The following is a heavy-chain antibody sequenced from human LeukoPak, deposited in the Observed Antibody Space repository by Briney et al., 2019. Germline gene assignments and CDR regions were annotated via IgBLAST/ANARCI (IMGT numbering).Heavy chain of an antibody. CDR3: ARDRTYHYYMDV. Sequence: PGGSLRLSCAASGFTFSDYYMSWVRQAPGKGLEWVSYIRSSGSTIYYGDSVKGRFTISRDNAKNPLYLQMNSLRAEHTAVYYCARDRTYHYYMDVWGKGTTVTVSS. V-gene: IGHV3-11*01. J-gene: IGHJ6*03. CDR2: IRSSGSTI. CDR1: GFTFSDYY.